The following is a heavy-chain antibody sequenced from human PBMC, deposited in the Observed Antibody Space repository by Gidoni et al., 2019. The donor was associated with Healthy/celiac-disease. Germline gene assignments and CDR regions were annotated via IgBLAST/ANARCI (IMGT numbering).Heavy chain of an antibody. D-gene: IGHD6-6*01. CDR3: AIVPRGSSSGFFHY. Sequence: QVQLVQSGAEVKKPWASVKVSFQASCDTLISYGISWVRQSPGQGLGWMGWISDYNGNTNYEQKLQSRVIMTTDTSTSTAYMELRSLRSDDTAVDYCAIVPRGSSSGFFHYWGQGTLVTVSS. V-gene: IGHV1-18*04. CDR2: ISDYNGNT. CDR1: CDTLISYG. J-gene: IGHJ4*02.